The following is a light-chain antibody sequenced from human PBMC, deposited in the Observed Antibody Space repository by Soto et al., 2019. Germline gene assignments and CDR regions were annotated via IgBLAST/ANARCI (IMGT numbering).Light chain of an antibody. CDR3: QQLNSFPIP. J-gene: IGKJ3*01. CDR2: GAS. Sequence: IQLTQSPSSLSASVGDRDTITCRASQGISSFLAWYQQKPGKAPKLLIYGASTLQSGVPSRFSGSGSGTDFTLTIGSLQPEDFATYYCQQLNSFPIPFGPGTKVIS. V-gene: IGKV1-9*01. CDR1: QGISSF.